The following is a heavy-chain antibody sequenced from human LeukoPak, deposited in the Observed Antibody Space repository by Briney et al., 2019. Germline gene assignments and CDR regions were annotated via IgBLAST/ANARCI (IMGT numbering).Heavy chain of an antibody. D-gene: IGHD3-10*01. CDR3: ARLVGYYGSGSYPTPGYYYYMDV. CDR1: GGSISSYY. Sequence: PSGTLSLTCAVSGGSISSYYWSWIRQPAGKGLEWIGRIYTSGSTNYNPSLKSRVTMSVDTSKNQFSLKLSSVTAADTAVYYCARLVGYYGSGSYPTPGYYYYMDVWGKGTTVTVSS. J-gene: IGHJ6*03. CDR2: IYTSGST. V-gene: IGHV4-4*07.